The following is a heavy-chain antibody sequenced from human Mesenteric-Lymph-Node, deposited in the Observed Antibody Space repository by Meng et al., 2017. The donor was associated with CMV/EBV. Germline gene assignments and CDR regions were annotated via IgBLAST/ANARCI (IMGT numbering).Heavy chain of an antibody. J-gene: IGHJ4*02. V-gene: IGHV3-30*02. CDR3: AKDLGRITTN. CDR2: IRYDGSDK. CDR1: GFTFRTYG. D-gene: IGHD3-3*01. Sequence: GESLKISCAASGFTFRTYGMHWVRQAPGKGLDWVAFIRYDGSDKYYADSLKGRFTISRDNSKNTLYLQMNSLTTEDTAIYYCAKDLGRITTNWGQGTLVTVSS.